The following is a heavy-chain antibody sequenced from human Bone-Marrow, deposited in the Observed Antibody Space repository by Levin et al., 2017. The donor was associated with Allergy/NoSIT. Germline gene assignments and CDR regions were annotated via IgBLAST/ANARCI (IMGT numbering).Heavy chain of an antibody. D-gene: IGHD2-2*01. CDR1: GYTFTSYY. J-gene: IGHJ4*02. CDR3: ASQVVVPAAMGMGGFDY. Sequence: AASVKVSCKASGYTFTSYYMHWVRQAPGQGLEWMGIINPSGGSTSYAQKFQGRVTMTRDTSTSTVYMELSSLRSEDTAVYYCASQVVVPAAMGMGGFDYWGQGTLVTVSS. V-gene: IGHV1-46*01. CDR2: INPSGGST.